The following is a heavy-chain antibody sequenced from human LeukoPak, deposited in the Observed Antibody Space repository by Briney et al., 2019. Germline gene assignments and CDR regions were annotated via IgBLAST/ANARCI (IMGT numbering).Heavy chain of an antibody. V-gene: IGHV3-66*02. J-gene: IGHJ4*02. CDR3: ATSTTLRLHLFEN. Sequence: GGSLRLSCAASGFIVSTHYMSWVRQAPGKGLEWVSVIYSGGSTYYADSVKGRFTISRDNSKNTLYLQMDSLRPEDTAVYYCATSTTLRLHLFENWGQGTLVTVSS. CDR2: IYSGGST. CDR1: GFIVSTHY. D-gene: IGHD5/OR15-5a*01.